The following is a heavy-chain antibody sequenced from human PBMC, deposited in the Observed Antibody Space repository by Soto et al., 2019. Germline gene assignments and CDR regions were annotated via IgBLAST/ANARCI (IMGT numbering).Heavy chain of an antibody. CDR1: GYTFTSYG. J-gene: IGHJ6*02. Sequence: ASVKVSCKASGYTFTSYGMSWVRQAPGQGLEWMGWISAYNGNTNYAQKLQGRVTMTTDTSTSTAYMELRSLRSDDTAVYYCARDIDGYGDYFAAVWTYYYYGMDVWGQGTTVTVSS. CDR2: ISAYNGNT. V-gene: IGHV1-18*01. D-gene: IGHD4-17*01. CDR3: ARDIDGYGDYFAAVWTYYYYGMDV.